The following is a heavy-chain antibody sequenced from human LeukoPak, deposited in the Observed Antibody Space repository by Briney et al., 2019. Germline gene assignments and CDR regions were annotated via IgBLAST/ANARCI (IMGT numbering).Heavy chain of an antibody. Sequence: SETQSLTCTVSGGSISSSSYYWGWIRQPPGKELEWIGNIYDSGTIYYNPSLKSRVTISVDTSKNQLSLKLSSVTAADTAVYYCATDSVGDTTAFDYWGQGTLVTVSS. CDR2: IYDSGTI. CDR1: GGSISSSSYY. J-gene: IGHJ4*02. V-gene: IGHV4-39*01. CDR3: ATDSVGDTTAFDY. D-gene: IGHD1-26*01.